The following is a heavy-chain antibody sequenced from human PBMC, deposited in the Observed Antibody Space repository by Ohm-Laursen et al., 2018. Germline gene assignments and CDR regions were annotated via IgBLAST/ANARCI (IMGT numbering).Heavy chain of an antibody. D-gene: IGHD3-16*01. V-gene: IGHV3-11*04. Sequence: SLRLSCAASGFTFSDYYMSWIRQAPGQGLEWVSYISSSGSTIHYADSVKGRFTISRDNAKNSLYLQMNSLRAEDTAVYHCARDPVRGLTDYWGQGTLVTVSS. J-gene: IGHJ4*02. CDR1: GFTFSDYY. CDR2: ISSSGSTI. CDR3: ARDPVRGLTDY.